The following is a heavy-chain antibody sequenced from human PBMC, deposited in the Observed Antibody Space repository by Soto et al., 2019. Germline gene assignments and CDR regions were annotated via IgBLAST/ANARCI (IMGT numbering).Heavy chain of an antibody. CDR2: INPSGGST. CDR3: ARCTRFLGVVTGVFDI. V-gene: IGHV1-46*01. D-gene: IGHD3-3*01. CDR1: GYTFTSYY. J-gene: IGHJ3*02. Sequence: ASVKVSCKASGYTFTSYYMHWVRQAPGQGLEWMGIINPSGGSTSYAQKFQGRVTMTRDTSTSTVYMELSSLRSEDTAVYYCARCTRFLGVVTGVFDIGGQGKMFTVSS.